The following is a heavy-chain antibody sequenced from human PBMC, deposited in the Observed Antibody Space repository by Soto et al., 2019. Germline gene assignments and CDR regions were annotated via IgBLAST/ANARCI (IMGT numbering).Heavy chain of an antibody. D-gene: IGHD6-13*01. Sequence: QVQLVESGGGVVQPGRSLRLSCAAPGFTFSSYGMHWVRQAPGKGLEWVAVISYDGSNKYYADSVKGRFTISRDNSKNTLYLQMNSLRAEDTAVYYCAKDIAAETWGQGTLVTVSS. J-gene: IGHJ4*02. V-gene: IGHV3-30*18. CDR1: GFTFSSYG. CDR3: AKDIAAET. CDR2: ISYDGSNK.